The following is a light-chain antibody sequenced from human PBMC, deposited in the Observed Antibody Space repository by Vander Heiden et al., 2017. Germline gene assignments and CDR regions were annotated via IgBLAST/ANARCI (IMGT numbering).Light chain of an antibody. CDR3: KQYNSYPYT. V-gene: IGKV1-5*03. Sequence: DIQMTQSPSTLSASVGDRVTITCRASQSISIWLAWYQQKPGKAPNLLIYKASSLESVLPSRFSGSASGTEFTLTISSLQPDDIATYYCKQYNSYPYTFGQGTKLEIK. CDR1: QSISIW. CDR2: KAS. J-gene: IGKJ2*01.